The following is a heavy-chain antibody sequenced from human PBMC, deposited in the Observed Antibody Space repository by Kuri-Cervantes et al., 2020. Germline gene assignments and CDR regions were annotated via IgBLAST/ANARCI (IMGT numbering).Heavy chain of an antibody. CDR1: GYTLTELS. CDR2: FDPEDGET. V-gene: IGHV1-24*01. J-gene: IGHJ5*02. Sequence: ASVKVSCKVSGYTLTELSMHWVRQAPGKGLEWMGGFDPEDGETIYAQKFQGRVTMTEDTSTDTAYMELSSLRSEDTAVYYCARGIPAGWRNSHVSWFDPWGQGTLVTVSS. D-gene: IGHD4-23*01. CDR3: ARGIPAGWRNSHVSWFDP.